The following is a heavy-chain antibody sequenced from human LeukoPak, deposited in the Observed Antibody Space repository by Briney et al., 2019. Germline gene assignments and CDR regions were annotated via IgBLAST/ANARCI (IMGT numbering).Heavy chain of an antibody. CDR3: ARDGITAYGMDV. Sequence: GGSLRLSCVASGFTVSVNAMSWVRQAPGKGLEWVSIMYSDGSTYYADSVKGRFSTSRDNSKNTLYLQMNTLRAEDSAVYYCARDGITAYGMDVWGQGTTVTVSS. D-gene: IGHD1-14*01. J-gene: IGHJ6*02. CDR1: GFTVSVNA. CDR2: MYSDGST. V-gene: IGHV3-66*01.